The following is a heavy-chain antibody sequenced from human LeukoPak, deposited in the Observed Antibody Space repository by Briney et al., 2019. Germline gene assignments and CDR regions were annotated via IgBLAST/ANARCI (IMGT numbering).Heavy chain of an antibody. D-gene: IGHD1-26*01. J-gene: IGHJ3*02. CDR1: GYTFTGYY. CDR2: INPSGGST. Sequence: GASVKVSCKASGYTFTGYYMHWVRQAPGQGLVWMGIINPSGGSTSYAQKFQGRVTMTRDMSTSTVYMELSSLRSEDTAVYYCARDRGYSGSYDAFDIWGQGTMVTVSS. CDR3: ARDRGYSGSYDAFDI. V-gene: IGHV1-46*01.